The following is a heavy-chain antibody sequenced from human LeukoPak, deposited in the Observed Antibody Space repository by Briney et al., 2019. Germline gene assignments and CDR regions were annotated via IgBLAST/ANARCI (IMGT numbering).Heavy chain of an antibody. V-gene: IGHV3-23*01. CDR1: GFSFSDYD. CDR3: AKDRNAWPTNFDS. J-gene: IGHJ4*02. D-gene: IGHD5-24*01. CDR2: ISGRSSHI. Sequence: PGGSLRLSCSASGFSFSDYDMNWVRQAPGKGLEWVSAISGRSSHIYYGESVKGRFSISRDNSKNTLYLRMNSLRAEDTAIYYSAKDRNAWPTNFDSWGQGTLVTVSA.